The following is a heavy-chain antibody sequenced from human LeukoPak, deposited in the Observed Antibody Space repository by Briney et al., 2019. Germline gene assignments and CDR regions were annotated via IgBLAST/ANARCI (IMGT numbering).Heavy chain of an antibody. Sequence: KASETLSLTCTVSGGSISSSSYYWGWIRQPPGKGLEWIGSIYYSGSTYYNPSLKSRVTISVDTSKNQFYLKLSSVTAADTAVYYCARDWITMIVVVPYAFDIWGQGTMVTVSS. CDR1: GGSISSSSYY. J-gene: IGHJ3*02. CDR3: ARDWITMIVVVPYAFDI. V-gene: IGHV4-39*07. D-gene: IGHD3-22*01. CDR2: IYYSGST.